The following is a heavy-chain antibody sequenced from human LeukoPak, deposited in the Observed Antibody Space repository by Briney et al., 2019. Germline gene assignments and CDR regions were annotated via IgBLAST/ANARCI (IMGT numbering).Heavy chain of an antibody. Sequence: GESLKISCKGSGYRFTSYWIGWVRQMPGKGLEGIGIIYPGDSDTRYSPSFQGQVTISADRSITTADLQWSSLKASDSAMYYCARAPTSISNPYYFDYWGQGTLVTVSS. V-gene: IGHV5-51*01. CDR2: IYPGDSDT. D-gene: IGHD6-6*01. CDR1: GYRFTSYW. CDR3: ARAPTSISNPYYFDY. J-gene: IGHJ4*02.